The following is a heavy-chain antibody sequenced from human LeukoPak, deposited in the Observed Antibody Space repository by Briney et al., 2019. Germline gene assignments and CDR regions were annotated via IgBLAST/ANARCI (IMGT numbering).Heavy chain of an antibody. CDR3: ARSITMVRGAHGTHFDY. V-gene: IGHV1-46*01. Sequence: ASVKVSCKASGYTFTSYYMHWVRQAPGQGLEWMGIINPSGGSTSYAQKFQGRVTITRDTSTSTVYMELSSLRSEDTAVYYCARSITMVRGAHGTHFDYWGQGTLVTVSS. J-gene: IGHJ4*02. CDR1: GYTFTSYY. CDR2: INPSGGST. D-gene: IGHD3-10*01.